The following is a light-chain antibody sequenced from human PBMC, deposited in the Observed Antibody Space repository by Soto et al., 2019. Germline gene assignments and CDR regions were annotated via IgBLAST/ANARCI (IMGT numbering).Light chain of an antibody. Sequence: IVMTHSPATLSVSPGESATLSCRASQRFSSDLAWYHQKPGQAPRLLIYGASTRATGIPARFSGSGSGTEFTLTIGSLQSEDCAVYYCQQYKNWPWTFGQGTKAAIK. J-gene: IGKJ1*01. V-gene: IGKV3-15*01. CDR1: QRFSSD. CDR3: QQYKNWPWT. CDR2: GAS.